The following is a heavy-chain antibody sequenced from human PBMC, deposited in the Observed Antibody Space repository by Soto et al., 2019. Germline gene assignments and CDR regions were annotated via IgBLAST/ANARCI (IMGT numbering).Heavy chain of an antibody. CDR3: ARDLNWNLSY. CDR2: INPSGGST. Sequence: ASVKVSCKPSGYIFTSYYMHWVRQAPGQGLEWMGIINPSGGSTSYAQKFQGRVTMTRDTSTSTVYMELSSLRSEDTAVYYCARDLNWNLSYWGQGTLVTVSS. D-gene: IGHD1-1*01. J-gene: IGHJ4*02. V-gene: IGHV1-46*01. CDR1: GYIFTSYY.